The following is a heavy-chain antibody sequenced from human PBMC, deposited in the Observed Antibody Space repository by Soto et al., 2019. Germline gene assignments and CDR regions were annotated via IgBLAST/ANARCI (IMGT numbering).Heavy chain of an antibody. CDR3: AKCIGSGYSDPFDY. CDR1: GFTFSSYA. D-gene: IGHD3-22*01. V-gene: IGHV3-23*01. Sequence: GGSLRLSCAASGFTFSSYAMSWVRQAPGKGLEWVSAISGSGSSTYYADSVKGRFTISRDNSKNTLYLQMSSLRAEDTAVYYCAKCIGSGYSDPFDYWGQGTLVTVYS. J-gene: IGHJ4*02. CDR2: ISGSGSST.